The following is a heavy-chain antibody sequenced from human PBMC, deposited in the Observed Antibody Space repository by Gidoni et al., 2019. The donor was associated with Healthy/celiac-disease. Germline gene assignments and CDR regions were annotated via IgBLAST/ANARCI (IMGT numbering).Heavy chain of an antibody. CDR3: AKDRYGYSSSWYRIVDY. CDR2: IRYDGSNK. CDR1: GFTFSSYG. J-gene: IGHJ4*02. Sequence: QVQLVESGGGVVQPGGSLRLSCAASGFTFSSYGMHWVRQAPGTGLEWVAFIRYDGSNKYYADSVKGRFTISRDNSKNTLYLQMNSLRAEDTAVYYCAKDRYGYSSSWYRIVDYWGQGTLVTVSS. V-gene: IGHV3-30*02. D-gene: IGHD6-13*01.